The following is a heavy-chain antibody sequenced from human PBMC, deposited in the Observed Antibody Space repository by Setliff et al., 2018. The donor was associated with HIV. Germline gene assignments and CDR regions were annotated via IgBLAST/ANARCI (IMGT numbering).Heavy chain of an antibody. CDR1: DGSISNYY. D-gene: IGHD6-13*01. Sequence: KASETLSLTCSVSDGSISNYYWSWIRQPAGEGLEWIGRMYSSGTTDYNPSLKSRVTMSLDTSKNQLSLKLSSVTAADTAVYYCARDASGYSSSWYPFYYYYYMDVWGKGTTVTVSS. V-gene: IGHV4-4*07. CDR2: MYSSGTT. J-gene: IGHJ6*03. CDR3: ARDASGYSSSWYPFYYYYYMDV.